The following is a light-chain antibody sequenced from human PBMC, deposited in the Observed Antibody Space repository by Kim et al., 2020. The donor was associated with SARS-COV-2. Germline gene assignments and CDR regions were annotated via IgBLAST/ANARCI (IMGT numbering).Light chain of an antibody. J-gene: IGLJ2*01. Sequence: LSPVQSPSLAFPGYKLGYQCASWYQQKPGQPPVVVIYQDSQRPTGIPERFSGSSSGNTATLTISETQAMDEADYYCQAWDSNTVVFGGGTQLTVL. CDR3: QAWDSNTVV. CDR1: KLGYQC. CDR2: QDS. V-gene: IGLV3-1*01.